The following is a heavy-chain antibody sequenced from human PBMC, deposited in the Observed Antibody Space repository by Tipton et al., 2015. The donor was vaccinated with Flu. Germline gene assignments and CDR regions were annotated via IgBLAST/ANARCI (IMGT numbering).Heavy chain of an antibody. J-gene: IGHJ6*03. D-gene: IGHD6-6*01. V-gene: IGHV4-59*01. CDR3: ARSGLEYSSSSDYYYYYMDV. CDR2: IYYSGST. Sequence: TLSLTCTVSGGSISSYYWSWIRQPPGKGLEWIGYIYYSGSTNYNPSLKSRVTISVDTSKNQFSLKLSSVTAADTAVYYCARSGLEYSSSSDYYYYYMDVWGKGTTVTVSS. CDR1: GGSISSYY.